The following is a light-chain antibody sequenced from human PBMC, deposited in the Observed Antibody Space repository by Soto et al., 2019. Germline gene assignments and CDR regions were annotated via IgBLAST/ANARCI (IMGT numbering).Light chain of an antibody. CDR2: DVS. J-gene: IGLJ2*01. Sequence: QSALTQPRSVSGSPGQSVTISCTGTSSDVGGYKYVSWYQQHPGKAPKGMIYDVSERPSGVPYRFSGSKSGNTASLTISGLQAEDEADYYCCSNAGSYVVFGGGTKVTVL. CDR1: SSDVGGYKY. CDR3: CSNAGSYVV. V-gene: IGLV2-11*01.